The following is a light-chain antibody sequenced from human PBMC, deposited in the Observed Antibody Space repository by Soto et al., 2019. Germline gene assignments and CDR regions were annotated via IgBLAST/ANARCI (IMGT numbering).Light chain of an antibody. CDR1: QSVSSSY. V-gene: IGKV3-20*01. Sequence: EIVLTQSPGTVSLSPGERATLSFRASQSVSSSYLAWYQQKPGQAPRLLIYGASSRATGIPDRFSGSGSGTDFTLTISRLEPEDFAVYYCPQYGSSPWTFGQRSK. J-gene: IGKJ1*01. CDR2: GAS. CDR3: PQYGSSPWT.